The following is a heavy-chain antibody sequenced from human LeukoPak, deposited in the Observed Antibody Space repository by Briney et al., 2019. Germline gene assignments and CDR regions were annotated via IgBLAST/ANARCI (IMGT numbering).Heavy chain of an antibody. CDR3: ATQPIDAYGDYGGVV. CDR1: GSTFSVSY. V-gene: IGHV1-2*02. CDR2: SSPQSGGT. J-gene: IGHJ4*02. D-gene: IGHD4-17*01. Sequence: GASVKLSRKASGSTFSVSYIYWGREAPGAGLEWMGWSSPQSGGTAYAQKFPGRVTITRDISINTAYMELIRLISDDTAVYYCATQPIDAYGDYGGVVWGQGTLVTVSS.